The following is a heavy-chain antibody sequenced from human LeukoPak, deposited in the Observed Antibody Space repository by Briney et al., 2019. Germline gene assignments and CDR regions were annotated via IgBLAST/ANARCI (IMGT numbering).Heavy chain of an antibody. CDR2: INHSGST. J-gene: IGHJ2*01. V-gene: IGHV4-34*01. CDR1: GGSFSGYY. Sequence: SGTLSLTCAVYGGSFSGYYWSWIRQPPGKGLEWIGEINHSGSTNYNPSLKSRVTISVDTSKNQFSLKLSSVTAADTAVYYCARGYSYGSGRGYFDLWGRGTLVTVSS. D-gene: IGHD5-18*01. CDR3: ARGYSYGSGRGYFDL.